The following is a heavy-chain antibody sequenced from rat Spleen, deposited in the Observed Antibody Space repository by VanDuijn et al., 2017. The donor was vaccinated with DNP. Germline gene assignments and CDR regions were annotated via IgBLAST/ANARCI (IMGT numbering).Heavy chain of an antibody. CDR2: IGSAAYAP. Sequence: EVQLVESGGGLVQPGLSLKLSCAASGFTFSAYYLAWVRQAPAKGLEWVAYIGSAAYAPYYGDSVKGRFTISRDNAKSTLYLQMNSLRSEDMATYYCVRWNSGHFDYWGQGVMVTVSS. V-gene: IGHV5-22*01. D-gene: IGHD4-3*01. J-gene: IGHJ2*01. CDR3: VRWNSGHFDY. CDR1: GFTFSAYY.